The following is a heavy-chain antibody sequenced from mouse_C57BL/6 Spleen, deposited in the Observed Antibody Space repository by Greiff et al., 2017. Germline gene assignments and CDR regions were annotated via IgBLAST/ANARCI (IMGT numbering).Heavy chain of an antibody. J-gene: IGHJ3*01. CDR1: GYTFTSYW. V-gene: IGHV1-72*01. CDR2: IDPNSGGT. Sequence: QVQLQQPGAELVKPGASVKLSCKASGYTFTSYWMHWVKQRPGRGLEWIGRIDPNSGGTKYNEKFKSKATLTVDKPSSTAYMQLSSLTSEYSAVYYCAKEGGYDSPWLAYWGQGTLVTVSA. CDR3: AKEGGYDSPWLAY. D-gene: IGHD2-4*01.